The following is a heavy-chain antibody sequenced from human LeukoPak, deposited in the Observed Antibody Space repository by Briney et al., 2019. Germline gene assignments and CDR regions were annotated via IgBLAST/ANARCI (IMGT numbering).Heavy chain of an antibody. CDR3: ASYRASSGWYPEYFQH. J-gene: IGHJ1*01. Sequence: GASVKVSCKASGYTFTGYYMHWVRQAPGQGLEWMGWINPNSGGTNYAQKFQGRVTMTRDTSISTAYMELSRLRSDDTAVYYCASYRASSGWYPEYFQHWGQGTLVTVCS. CDR2: INPNSGGT. V-gene: IGHV1-2*02. CDR1: GYTFTGYY. D-gene: IGHD6-19*01.